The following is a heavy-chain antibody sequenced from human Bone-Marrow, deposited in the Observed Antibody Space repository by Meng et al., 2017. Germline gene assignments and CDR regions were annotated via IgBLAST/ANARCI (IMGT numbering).Heavy chain of an antibody. CDR3: ATRSNYYGSGSYRDYYYYGMDV. J-gene: IGHJ6*02. V-gene: IGHV1-24*01. CDR2: FDPEDGET. Sequence: ASVKVSCKVSGYTLTELSMHWVRQAPGKGLEWMGGFDPEDGETIYAQKFQGRVTMTEDTSTDTAYMELSSLRSEDTAVYYCATRSNYYGSGSYRDYYYYGMDVWGQGTTVTVSS. CDR1: GYTLTELS. D-gene: IGHD3-10*01.